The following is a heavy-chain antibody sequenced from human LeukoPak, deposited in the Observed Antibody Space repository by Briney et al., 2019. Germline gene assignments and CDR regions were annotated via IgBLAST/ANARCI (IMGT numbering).Heavy chain of an antibody. CDR3: ARDRREVVDY. J-gene: IGHJ4*02. Sequence: SETLSLTCTVSGYSISSGYYWGWIRQPPGKGLEWIGSIYHSGSTYYNPSLKSRVTISVDTSKNQFSLKLSSVTAADTAVYYCARDRREVVDYWGQGTLVTVSS. CDR2: IYHSGST. CDR1: GYSISSGYY. V-gene: IGHV4-38-2*02. D-gene: IGHD2-15*01.